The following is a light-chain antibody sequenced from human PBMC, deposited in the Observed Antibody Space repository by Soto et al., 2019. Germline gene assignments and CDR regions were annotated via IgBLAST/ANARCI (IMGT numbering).Light chain of an antibody. CDR2: TGS. Sequence: DIQMTQSPSSVSASVGDRVTITCRASQAIDSWLSWYQQKPGEAPKLLIFTGSLLHSGVPPRFSGSGSRTDFTLTISSLPPEDFATYYCQQTLSFPPTFGQGTKL. CDR1: QAIDSW. J-gene: IGKJ1*01. CDR3: QQTLSFPPT. V-gene: IGKV1-12*01.